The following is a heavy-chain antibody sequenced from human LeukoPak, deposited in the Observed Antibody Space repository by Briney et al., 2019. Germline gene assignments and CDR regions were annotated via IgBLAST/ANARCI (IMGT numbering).Heavy chain of an antibody. Sequence: QPGRSLRLSCAASGFTFSSCGMHWVRQAPGKGLEWVAVIWYDGSNKYYADSVKGRFTISRDNSKNTLYLQMNSLRAEDTAVYYCARVVAPWDPFDYWGQGTLVTVSS. J-gene: IGHJ4*02. CDR1: GFTFSSCG. V-gene: IGHV3-33*01. D-gene: IGHD1-26*01. CDR2: IWYDGSNK. CDR3: ARVVAPWDPFDY.